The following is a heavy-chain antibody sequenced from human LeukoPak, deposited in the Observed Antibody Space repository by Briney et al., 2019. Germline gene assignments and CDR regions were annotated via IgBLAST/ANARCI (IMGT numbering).Heavy chain of an antibody. CDR2: IYYSGST. CDR3: ARRRVRALTFDY. CDR1: GGSISSSSYY. Sequence: SETLSLTCTVSGGSISSSSYYWGWIRQPPGKGLEWIGSIYYSGSTYYNPSLKSRVTISVDTSKNQFSLKLSSVTAADTAVYYCARRRVRALTFDYWGQGTLVTVSS. V-gene: IGHV4-39*01. J-gene: IGHJ4*02. D-gene: IGHD3-10*01.